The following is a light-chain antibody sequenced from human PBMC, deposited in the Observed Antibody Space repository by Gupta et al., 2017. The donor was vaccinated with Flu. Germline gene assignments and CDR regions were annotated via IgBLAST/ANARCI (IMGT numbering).Light chain of an antibody. J-gene: IGLJ1*01. CDR2: DVT. Sequence: QSAPTQPRSVSGSPGQSVTISCTGTSNDVGGYNRVSWYEQRPGKAPKLILYDVTERPSGVPDRFSGSKSGNTASLIISGLQADDEADYYCSSHAGRVTWVFGTGTTVTVL. CDR3: SSHAGRVTWV. V-gene: IGLV2-11*01. CDR1: SNDVGGYNR.